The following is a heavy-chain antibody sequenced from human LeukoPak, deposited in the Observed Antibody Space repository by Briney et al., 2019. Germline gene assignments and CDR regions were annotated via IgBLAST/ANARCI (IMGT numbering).Heavy chain of an antibody. CDR2: MNPNSGNT. J-gene: IGHJ4*02. Sequence: ASVKVSCKASGYTFSSYDINWVRQATGQGLEWMGWMNPNSGNTGYAQKFQGRVTITRNTSISTAYMELSGLRGEDTALYYCARGIYCDSGSCYFDFWGQGTLVTVSS. D-gene: IGHD2-15*01. CDR1: GYTFSSYD. V-gene: IGHV1-8*01. CDR3: ARGIYCDSGSCYFDF.